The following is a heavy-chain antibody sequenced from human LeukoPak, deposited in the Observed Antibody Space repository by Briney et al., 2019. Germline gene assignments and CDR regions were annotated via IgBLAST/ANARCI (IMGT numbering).Heavy chain of an antibody. CDR1: GYTFTGYY. Sequence: ASVKVSCKASGYTFTGYYMHWVRQAPGQGLEWMGWINPNSGGTNYAQKFQGRVTMTRDKSISTAYMELSRLRSDDTAVYYCARVATVVTPVDYWGQGTLVTVSS. CDR3: ARVATVVTPVDY. V-gene: IGHV1-2*02. D-gene: IGHD4-23*01. CDR2: INPNSGGT. J-gene: IGHJ4*02.